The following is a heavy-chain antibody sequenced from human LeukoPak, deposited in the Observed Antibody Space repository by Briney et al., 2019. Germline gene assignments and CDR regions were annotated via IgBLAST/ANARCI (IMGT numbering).Heavy chain of an antibody. V-gene: IGHV4-4*07. J-gene: IGHJ4*02. CDR2: IYTSGST. CDR3: ARDSRETYYYGSGSHFDY. D-gene: IGHD3-10*01. Sequence: SETLSLTCTVSGGSISSYFWSWIRQPAGKGLEGIGRIYTSGSTNYNPSLKSRVTMSVDTSKNQFSLTLSSVTAADTAVYYCARDSRETYYYGSGSHFDYWGQGTLVTVSS. CDR1: GGSISSYF.